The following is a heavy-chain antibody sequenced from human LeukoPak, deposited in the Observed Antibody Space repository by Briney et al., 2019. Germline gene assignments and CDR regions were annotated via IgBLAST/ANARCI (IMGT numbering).Heavy chain of an antibody. V-gene: IGHV1-69*01. J-gene: IGHJ4*02. CDR2: IIPIFGTA. D-gene: IGHD1-1*01. CDR3: ARGEDWKPGMGPFDY. Sequence: PAASVKVSCKASGGTFSSYAISWVRQAPGQGLEWMGGIIPIFGTANYAQKFQGRVTITADESTSTAYMELSSLRSEDTAVYYCARGEDWKPGMGPFDYWGQGTLITVSS. CDR1: GGTFSSYA.